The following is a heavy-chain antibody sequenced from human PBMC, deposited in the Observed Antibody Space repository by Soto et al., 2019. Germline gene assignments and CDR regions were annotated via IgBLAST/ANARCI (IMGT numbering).Heavy chain of an antibody. CDR2: ISGSGGRK. CDR1: GFTFSSYA. Sequence: GGSLRLSCAASGFTFSSYAMSWVRQAPGKGLEWVSAISGSGGRKYYADSVKGRFTISRDNSKNTLYLQMNSLRAEDTAVYYCNLDIVVVPAAKTNYYYGMDVWGQGTTVTVSS. CDR3: NLDIVVVPAAKTNYYYGMDV. J-gene: IGHJ6*02. D-gene: IGHD2-2*03. V-gene: IGHV3-23*01.